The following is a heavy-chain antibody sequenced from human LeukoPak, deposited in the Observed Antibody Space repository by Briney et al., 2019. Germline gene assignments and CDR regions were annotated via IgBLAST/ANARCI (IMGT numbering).Heavy chain of an antibody. D-gene: IGHD1-26*01. CDR3: ARPQYGGSYWYAFDI. CDR1: GVSISSYY. J-gene: IGHJ3*02. Sequence: SETLSLTCTVSGVSISSYYWSWIRQPPGKGLEWIGYVHYSGSTNYNPSLKSRVTTSVDTSKNQFSLNLNSVTAADTAVYYCARPQYGGSYWYAFDIWGQGTMVTVSS. CDR2: VHYSGST. V-gene: IGHV4-59*01.